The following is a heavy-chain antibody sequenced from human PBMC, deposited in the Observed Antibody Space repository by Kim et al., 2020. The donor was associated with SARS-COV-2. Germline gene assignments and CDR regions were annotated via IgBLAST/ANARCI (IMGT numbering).Heavy chain of an antibody. Sequence: SETLSLTCAVYGGSFSGYYWSWIRQPPGKGLEWIGEINHSGSTNYNPSLKSRVTISVDTSKNQFSLKLSSVTAADTAVYYCARGRPSDYWGQGTLVTVSS. D-gene: IGHD1-1*01. CDR2: INHSGST. V-gene: IGHV4-34*01. CDR3: ARGRPSDY. J-gene: IGHJ4*02. CDR1: GGSFSGYY.